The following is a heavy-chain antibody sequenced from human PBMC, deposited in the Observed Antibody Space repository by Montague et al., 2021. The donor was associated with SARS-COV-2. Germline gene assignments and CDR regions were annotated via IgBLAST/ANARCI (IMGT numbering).Heavy chain of an antibody. CDR2: IYYSGST. CDR1: GGSISSSSYY. J-gene: IGHJ4*02. V-gene: IGHV4-39*02. Sequence: SETLSLTCTVSGGSISSSSYYWGWIRQPPGKGLEWIGSIYYSGSTYYNPSLKSRVTISVDTSKNQFSLKLSSVTAADTAVYYCARGGRVGTIVVGIAIPYYFDHWGQGTLVTVSS. D-gene: IGHD2-21*01. CDR3: ARGGRVGTIVVGIAIPYYFDH.